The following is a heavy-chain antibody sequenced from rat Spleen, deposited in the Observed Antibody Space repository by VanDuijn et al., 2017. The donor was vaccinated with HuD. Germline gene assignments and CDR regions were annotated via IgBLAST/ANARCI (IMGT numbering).Heavy chain of an antibody. V-gene: IGHV2-63*01. CDR1: GFSLTSYA. CDR2: MRYNGDT. J-gene: IGHJ2*01. Sequence: QVQLKESGPGLVQPSQTLSLTCTVSGFSLTSYAVHWVRQPPGKGLEWMGRMRYNGDTSYNSALKSRLSISRDTSKNQVFLKMNSLQGDDTGTYYCARHDYYFDYWGQGVMVTVSS. D-gene: IGHD1-12*01. CDR3: ARHDYYFDY.